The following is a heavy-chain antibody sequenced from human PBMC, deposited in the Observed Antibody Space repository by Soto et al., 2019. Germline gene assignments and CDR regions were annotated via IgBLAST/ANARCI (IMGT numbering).Heavy chain of an antibody. V-gene: IGHV3-15*01. CDR3: TTDLDPGIAVADLYWYFDL. CDR2: IKSKTDGGTT. D-gene: IGHD6-19*01. CDR1: GFTFSNAW. J-gene: IGHJ2*01. Sequence: GGSLRLSCAASGFTFSNAWMSWVRQAPGKGLEWVGRIKSKTDGGTTDYAAPVKGRFTISRDDSKNTLYLQMNSLKTEDTAVYYCTTDLDPGIAVADLYWYFDLWGRGTLVTVSS.